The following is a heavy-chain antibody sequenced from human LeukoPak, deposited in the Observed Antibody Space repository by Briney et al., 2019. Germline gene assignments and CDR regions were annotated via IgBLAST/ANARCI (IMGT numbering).Heavy chain of an antibody. CDR2: IRSKANSYAT. V-gene: IGHV3-73*01. Sequence: AXHWVRXASGKGLEWVGRIRSKANSYATAYAASVKGSFTISRDDSKNTAYLQMNSLKTEDTAVYYCTNGGVTATDHDAFDIWGQGTMVTVSS. J-gene: IGHJ3*02. CDR3: TNGGVTATDHDAFDI. D-gene: IGHD2-21*02. CDR1: A.